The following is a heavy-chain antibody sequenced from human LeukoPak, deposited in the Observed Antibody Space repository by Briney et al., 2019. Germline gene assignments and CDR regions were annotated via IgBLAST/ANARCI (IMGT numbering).Heavy chain of an antibody. Sequence: SETLSLTCTVSGGSISSYYWSWIRQPAGNGLEWIGRIYTSGSTNYNPSLKSRVTMSVDTSKNQFSLKLSSVTAADTAVYYCATAAGTPTYYYYYMDVWGKGTTVTVSS. J-gene: IGHJ6*03. D-gene: IGHD6-13*01. V-gene: IGHV4-4*07. CDR2: IYTSGST. CDR1: GGSISSYY. CDR3: ATAAGTPTYYYYYMDV.